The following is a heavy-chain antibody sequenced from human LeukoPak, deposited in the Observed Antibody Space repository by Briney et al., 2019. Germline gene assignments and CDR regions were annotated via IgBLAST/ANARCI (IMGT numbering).Heavy chain of an antibody. Sequence: GGSLRLSCAASGFTFSSYAMHWVRQAPGKGLEWVAAISYDGSNKYYADSVKGRFTISRDNSKNTLYLQMNSLRAEDTAVYYCARTLSPYYYGSGPPGEWGQGTLVTVSS. CDR2: ISYDGSNK. D-gene: IGHD3-10*01. CDR1: GFTFSSYA. CDR3: ARTLSPYYYGSGPPGE. V-gene: IGHV3-30*04. J-gene: IGHJ4*02.